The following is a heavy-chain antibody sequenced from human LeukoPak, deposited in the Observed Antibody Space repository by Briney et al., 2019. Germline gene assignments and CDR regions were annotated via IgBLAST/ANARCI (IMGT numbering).Heavy chain of an antibody. V-gene: IGHV3-74*03. J-gene: IGHJ4*02. D-gene: IGHD2-2*01. CDR2: ISSDGSST. Sequence: GGSLRLSCAASGFTLSSYWMHWGRQAAGKGLVWVARISSDGSSTTYADSVKGRFTISRDNAKNTLYLQMNSLRVEDTAVYYCARDLVVTSGYWGQGTLVTVSS. CDR3: ARDLVVTSGY. CDR1: GFTLSSYW.